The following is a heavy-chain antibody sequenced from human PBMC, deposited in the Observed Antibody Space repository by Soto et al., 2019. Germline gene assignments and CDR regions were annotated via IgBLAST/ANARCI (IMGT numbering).Heavy chain of an antibody. V-gene: IGHV3-23*01. CDR2: ISGSGGST. D-gene: IGHD3-10*01. CDR3: AKGLVRGVIITANWFDP. CDR1: GFTFSSYA. J-gene: IGHJ5*02. Sequence: EVQLLESGGGLVQPGGSLRLSCAASGFTFSSYAMSWVRQAPGKGLEWVSAISGSGGSTYYADSVKGRFTISRDNSKNPLYLQMNSLRADDTAVYYCAKGLVRGVIITANWFDPWGQGTLVTVSS.